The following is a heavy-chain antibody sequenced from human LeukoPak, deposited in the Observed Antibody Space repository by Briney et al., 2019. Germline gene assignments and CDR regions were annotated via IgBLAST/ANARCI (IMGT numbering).Heavy chain of an antibody. J-gene: IGHJ5*02. CDR1: GYTFTGYY. D-gene: IGHD3-9*01. Sequence: GASVKVSCKASGYTFTGYYMHWVRQAPGQGLEWMGRINPNRGGTNYAQKFQGRVTMTRDTSISTAYMELSRLRSDDTAVYYCAREGRRYFDWLLSNWFDPWGQGTLVTVSS. CDR2: INPNRGGT. V-gene: IGHV1-2*06. CDR3: AREGRRYFDWLLSNWFDP.